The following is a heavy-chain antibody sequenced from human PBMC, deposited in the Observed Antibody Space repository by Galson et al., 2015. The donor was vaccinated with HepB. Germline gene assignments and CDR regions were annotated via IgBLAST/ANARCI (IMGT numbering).Heavy chain of an antibody. CDR1: GFTFSSYE. CDR2: IWYDGSNK. Sequence: SLRLSCAASGFTFSSYEMNWVRQAPGKGLEWVAVIWYDGSNKYYADSVKGRFTISRDNSKNTLYLQMNSLRAEDTAVYYCARGSVVIPQGVDYWGQGTLVTVSS. J-gene: IGHJ4*02. CDR3: ARGSVVIPQGVDY. V-gene: IGHV3-33*08. D-gene: IGHD3-22*01.